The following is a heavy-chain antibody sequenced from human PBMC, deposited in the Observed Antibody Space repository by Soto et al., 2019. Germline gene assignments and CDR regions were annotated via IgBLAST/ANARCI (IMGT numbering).Heavy chain of an antibody. CDR2: IYYSGSP. D-gene: IGHD4-17*01. V-gene: IGHV4-39*01. CDR1: GGSISGLTYN. J-gene: IGHJ4*02. CDR3: ARHTMTTVTTFDC. Sequence: QLQLQESGPGLVKPSETLSLTCTVSGGSISGLTYNWGWIRQPPGQGLQWIGSIYYSGSPYYNPSLKGRVTLSMDTTKNQFSLRLTSLTAADTAVYYCARHTMTTVTTFDCWGQGALVTVSS.